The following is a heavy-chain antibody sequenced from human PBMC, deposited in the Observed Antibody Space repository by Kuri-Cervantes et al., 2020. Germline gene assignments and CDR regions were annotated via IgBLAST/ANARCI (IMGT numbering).Heavy chain of an antibody. CDR1: GFTFSSYG. J-gene: IGHJ6*02. Sequence: LSLTCAASGFTFSSYGMHWVRQAPGKGLEWVAVIWYDGSNKYYADSVKGRFTISRDNSKNTLYLQMNSLRAEDTAVYYCAKDAVAGPYYYYYYGMDVWGQGTTVTVSS. V-gene: IGHV3-33*06. D-gene: IGHD6-19*01. CDR2: IWYDGSNK. CDR3: AKDAVAGPYYYYYYGMDV.